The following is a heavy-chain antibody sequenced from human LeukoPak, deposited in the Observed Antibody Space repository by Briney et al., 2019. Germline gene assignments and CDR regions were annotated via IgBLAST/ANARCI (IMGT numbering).Heavy chain of an antibody. CDR1: GGGFTFSSHA. Sequence: SVKVSCKASGGGFTFSSHAISWVRPAPGQGLEWMGGLIPIYGSPNYAQKFQGRLTITSDESTRTVYMELSSLRPEDSAVHYCAGFFYDNSGDAFDIWGQGTMVTVSS. J-gene: IGHJ3*02. D-gene: IGHD3-22*01. CDR3: AGFFYDNSGDAFDI. CDR2: LIPIYGSP. V-gene: IGHV1-69*13.